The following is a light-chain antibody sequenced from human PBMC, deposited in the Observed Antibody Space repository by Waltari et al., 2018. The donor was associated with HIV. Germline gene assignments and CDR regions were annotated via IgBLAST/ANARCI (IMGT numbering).Light chain of an antibody. CDR2: EVS. V-gene: IGLV2-14*01. CDR1: SSDVGGYSY. Sequence: QSALTQPASVSGSPGQSITISCTGTSSDVGGYSYVSWYQQHPGKAPKLMIYEVSNRPSGVSIRFSGSQSGNTASLTISVLQAEDEADYYCSSYTTSSSLLFGGGTKLTVL. J-gene: IGLJ2*01. CDR3: SSYTTSSSLL.